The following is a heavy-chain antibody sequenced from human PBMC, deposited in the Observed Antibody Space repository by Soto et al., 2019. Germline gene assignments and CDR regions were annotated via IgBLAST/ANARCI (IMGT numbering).Heavy chain of an antibody. CDR3: ARRPLGYYFDY. CDR1: GGSFSGYY. V-gene: IGHV4-34*01. CDR2: INHSGST. Sequence: PSETLSLTCAVYGGSFSGYYWSWIRQPPGKGLEWIGEINHSGSTNYNPSLKSRVTISVDTSKNQFSLKLSSVTAADTAVCYCARRPLGYYFDYWGQGTLVTVSS. D-gene: IGHD3-16*01. J-gene: IGHJ4*02.